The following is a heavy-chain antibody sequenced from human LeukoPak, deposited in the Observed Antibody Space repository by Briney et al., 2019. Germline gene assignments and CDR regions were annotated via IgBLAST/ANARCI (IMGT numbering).Heavy chain of an antibody. J-gene: IGHJ1*01. CDR2: ISNSGTAI. CDR3: ARAGYSIDTEYFQH. D-gene: IGHD2-21*01. V-gene: IGHV3-48*03. Sequence: PGGSLRLSCAASGFTFSSYEMNWVRQAPGKGLEWVSYISNSGTAIYYADSVKGRFTISRDNAKSSLYLQMNSLRAEDTAVYYCARAGYSIDTEYFQHWGQGTLVTVSS. CDR1: GFTFSSYE.